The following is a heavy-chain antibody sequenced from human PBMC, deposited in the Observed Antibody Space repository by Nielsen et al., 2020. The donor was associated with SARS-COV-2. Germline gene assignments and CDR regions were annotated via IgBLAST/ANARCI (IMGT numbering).Heavy chain of an antibody. CDR3: AAAGSHDWFDP. CDR2: ISYDGSNK. D-gene: IGHD6-13*01. Sequence: GESLKISCAASGFTFSSYAMHWVRQAPGKGLEWVAVISYDGSNKYYADSVKGRFTISRDNSKNTLYLQMNSLRAEDTAVYYCAAAGSHDWFDPWGQGTLVTVSS. J-gene: IGHJ5*02. CDR1: GFTFSSYA. V-gene: IGHV3-30-3*01.